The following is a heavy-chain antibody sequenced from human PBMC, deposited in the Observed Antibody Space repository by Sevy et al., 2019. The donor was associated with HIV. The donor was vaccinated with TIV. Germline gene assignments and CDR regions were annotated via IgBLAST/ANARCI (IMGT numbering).Heavy chain of an antibody. CDR1: GGPFNTYA. CDR3: ASEVGGSVRLERLTSYYGVDV. D-gene: IGHD1-1*01. J-gene: IGHJ6*02. V-gene: IGHV1-69*13. CDR2: IIPLFGTT. Sequence: ASVKVSCKASGGPFNTYAITWIRQAPGQGLEWMGGIIPLFGTTNYAQKFQGRDTITADESRTTAYLEVSSLRSEDTAVYYCASEVGGSVRLERLTSYYGVDVWGQGTTVTVSS.